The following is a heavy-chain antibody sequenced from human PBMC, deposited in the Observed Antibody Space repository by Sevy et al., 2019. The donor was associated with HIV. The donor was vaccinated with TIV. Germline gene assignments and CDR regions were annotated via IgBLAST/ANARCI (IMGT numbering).Heavy chain of an antibody. D-gene: IGHD6-25*01. V-gene: IGHV1-18*01. J-gene: IGHJ3*02. CDR2: ISAYNGNT. CDR1: GYTFISYG. CDR3: ARPAAAALDAFDI. Sequence: ASVTVSCKASGYTFISYGISWVRQAPGQGLEWMGWISAYNGNTNYPQKLQGRVTLTTDTSTSTAYMELRSLRSDDTAVYYCARPAAAALDAFDIWGQGTMVTVSS.